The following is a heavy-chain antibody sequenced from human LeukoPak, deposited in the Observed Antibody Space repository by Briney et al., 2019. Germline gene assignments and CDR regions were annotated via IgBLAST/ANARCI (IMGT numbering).Heavy chain of an antibody. Sequence: PSETLSLTCTVSGGSISSYYWSWIRQPPGKGLEWIGYIYYSGSTNYNPSLKSRVTISVDTSKNQSSLKLSSVTAADTAVYYCARGSYDYIWGSYLYYFDYWGQGTLVTVSS. V-gene: IGHV4-59*01. CDR3: ARGSYDYIWGSYLYYFDY. J-gene: IGHJ4*02. CDR1: GGSISSYY. CDR2: IYYSGST. D-gene: IGHD3-16*02.